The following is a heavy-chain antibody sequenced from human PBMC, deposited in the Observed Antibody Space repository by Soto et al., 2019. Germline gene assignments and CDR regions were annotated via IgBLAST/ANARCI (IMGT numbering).Heavy chain of an antibody. J-gene: IGHJ6*02. CDR1: AYNFTDYH. Sequence: VASVKVSCKASAYNFTDYHIHWVRQAPGQGLEWLGRINPKSGGTSTAQKFQGWVTMTRDRSISTVYMELTRLRSDDTAVYFCARGHSTDCSNGVCSFFYNHEMDVWGQGTTVTVSS. V-gene: IGHV1-2*04. D-gene: IGHD2-8*01. CDR2: INPKSGGT. CDR3: ARGHSTDCSNGVCSFFYNHEMDV.